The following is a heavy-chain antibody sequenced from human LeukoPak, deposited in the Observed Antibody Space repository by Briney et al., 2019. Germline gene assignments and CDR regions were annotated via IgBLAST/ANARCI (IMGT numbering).Heavy chain of an antibody. D-gene: IGHD2-8*01. J-gene: IGHJ6*04. V-gene: IGHV4-31*03. Sequence: PSETLSLTCTVSGGSISSGGYYWSWIRQHPGKGLEWIGYIYYSGSTYYNPSLKSRVTTSVDTSKNQFSLKLSSVTAADTAVYYCARDSMLYYGMDVWGKGTTVTVSS. CDR1: GGSISSGGYY. CDR2: IYYSGST. CDR3: ARDSMLYYGMDV.